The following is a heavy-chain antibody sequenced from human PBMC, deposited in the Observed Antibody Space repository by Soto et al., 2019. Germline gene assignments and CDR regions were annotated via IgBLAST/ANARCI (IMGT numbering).Heavy chain of an antibody. J-gene: IGHJ6*02. CDR2: ISGSGVNT. D-gene: IGHD1-26*01. Sequence: EVQLLESGGGLVQPGGSLRLSCAASGFTFSSYALTWVRQAPGKGLEWVSGISGSGVNTYYADSVKGRFTISSDNSKNSLSLQMDSLRADDTAVYYCTKDLVRSYYGAIYYGMDVWGQGTTVTVSS. CDR3: TKDLVRSYYGAIYYGMDV. V-gene: IGHV3-23*01. CDR1: GFTFSSYA.